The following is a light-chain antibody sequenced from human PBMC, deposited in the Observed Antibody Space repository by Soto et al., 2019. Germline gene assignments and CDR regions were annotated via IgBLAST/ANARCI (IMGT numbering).Light chain of an antibody. Sequence: QSALTQPPSASGSPGQSVTISCTGTSSDVGGYNYVSWYQQHPGKAPKLMIYEVSKRPSGVPDRFSGSKSGNTASLTVSGLQPEDEADYYCSSYGGSKVFGGGTKLTVL. CDR3: SSYGGSKV. J-gene: IGLJ2*01. V-gene: IGLV2-8*01. CDR1: SSDVGGYNY. CDR2: EVS.